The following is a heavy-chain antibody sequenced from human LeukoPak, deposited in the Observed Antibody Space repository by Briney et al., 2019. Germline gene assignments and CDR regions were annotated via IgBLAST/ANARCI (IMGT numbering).Heavy chain of an antibody. J-gene: IGHJ3*02. CDR2: IRSDGSNK. CDR1: GFSLSSYG. V-gene: IGHV3-30*02. CDR3: ANNLKDGGHDAFDI. Sequence: GGSLRLSCAGSGFSLSSYGMHWVRQAPGKGLEWMAFIRSDGSNKYYADSVKGRFTISRDNAKNSLYLQMNSLRAEDTAVYYCANNLKDGGHDAFDIWGQGTMVTVSS. D-gene: IGHD4-23*01.